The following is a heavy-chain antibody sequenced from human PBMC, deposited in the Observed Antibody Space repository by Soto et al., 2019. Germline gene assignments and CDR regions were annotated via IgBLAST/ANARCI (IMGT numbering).Heavy chain of an antibody. V-gene: IGHV3-73*01. Sequence: GGSLRLSCAASGFTFGGSAMHWVRQASGKGLEWVGRIRSKANSYVTEYAASVKGRFTMSRDDSQNTAYLQMNSLKTEDTAVYYCTTVAVAADYWGQGTLVTVSS. CDR1: GFTFGGSA. D-gene: IGHD6-19*01. CDR3: TTVAVAADY. J-gene: IGHJ4*02. CDR2: IRSKANSYVT.